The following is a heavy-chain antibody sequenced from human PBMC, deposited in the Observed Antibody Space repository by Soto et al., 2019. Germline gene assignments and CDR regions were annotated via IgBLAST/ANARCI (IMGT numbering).Heavy chain of an antibody. CDR2: IYYSGST. CDR1: GGSISSYY. D-gene: IGHD6-13*01. CDR3: ARAKAPLYSSSWYWFDP. J-gene: IGHJ5*02. Sequence: SETLSLTCSVSGGSISSYYWSWIRQPPGKGLEWIGYIYYSGSTNYNPSLKSRVTISVDTSKNQFSLKLSSVTAADTAVYYCARAKAPLYSSSWYWFDPWGQGTLVTVSS. V-gene: IGHV4-59*08.